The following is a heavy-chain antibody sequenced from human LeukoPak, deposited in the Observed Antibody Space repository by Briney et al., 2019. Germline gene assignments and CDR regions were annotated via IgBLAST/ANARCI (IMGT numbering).Heavy chain of an antibody. CDR2: ISSGSNAI. CDR1: GFTFNRHH. J-gene: IGHJ4*02. D-gene: IGHD7-27*01. Sequence: VGSLPHSCAASGFTFNRHHMNWVRQAPGKGLEWVSYISSGSNAIYYADSVKGRFTVSRDNAKNSLFLQMNSLRDEDTAVYYCARDCLNWGIDCWGQGTLVTVSS. V-gene: IGHV3-48*02. CDR3: ARDCLNWGIDC.